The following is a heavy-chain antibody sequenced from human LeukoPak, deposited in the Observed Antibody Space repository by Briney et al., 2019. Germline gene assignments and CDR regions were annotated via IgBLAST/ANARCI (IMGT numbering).Heavy chain of an antibody. CDR2: INHSGST. V-gene: IGHV4-39*07. D-gene: IGHD6-13*01. CDR3: ASFDSAAAGKPHYYYYYMDV. J-gene: IGHJ6*03. CDR1: GGSISSGSHY. Sequence: PSETLSLTCTVSGGSISSGSHYWSWIRQPPGKGLEWIGEINHSGSTNYNPSLKSRVTISVDTSKNQFSLKLSSVTAADTAVYYCASFDSAAAGKPHYYYYYMDVWGKGTTVTVSS.